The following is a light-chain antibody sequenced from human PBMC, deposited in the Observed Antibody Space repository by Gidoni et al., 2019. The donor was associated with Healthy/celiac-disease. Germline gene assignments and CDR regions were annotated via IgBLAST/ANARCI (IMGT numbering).Light chain of an antibody. CDR2: GKN. Sequence: SSELTQDPAVYVALGQTVRITCKGDSLRSYYASWYQQKPGHAPVLVIYGKNNRPSGIPDRFSGSSSGNTASLTIPGAQAEDEAYYYCNSHDSSDNHVVFGGGTKLTVL. J-gene: IGLJ2*01. CDR1: SLRSYY. CDR3: NSHDSSDNHVV. V-gene: IGLV3-19*01.